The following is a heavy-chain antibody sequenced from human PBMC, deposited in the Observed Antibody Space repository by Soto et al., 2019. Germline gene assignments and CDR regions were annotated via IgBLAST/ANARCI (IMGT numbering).Heavy chain of an antibody. V-gene: IGHV3-30*18. CDR3: AKGGRQWLVTSDFNY. CDR2: VSHDGRNT. Sequence: VQLVESGGGVVQPGRSLRLSCAASGFTFSDYAMHWVRQAPGKGLEWVAVVSHDGRNTHYADSVKGRFTISRDSSKNTVPLEMTSLRAEDTAVYYCAKGGRQWLVTSDFNYWGQGALVTVPS. J-gene: IGHJ4*02. D-gene: IGHD6-19*01. CDR1: GFTFSDYA.